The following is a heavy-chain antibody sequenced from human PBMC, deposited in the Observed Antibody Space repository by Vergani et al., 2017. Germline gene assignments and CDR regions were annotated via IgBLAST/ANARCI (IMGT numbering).Heavy chain of an antibody. V-gene: IGHV3-30*02. CDR2: LRYDGSNE. Sequence: VQLVESGGGVVQPGGSLRLFYAASGFSFSTYGMHWVRQAPGRGLECVAFLRYDGSNEYYGDAVKGRFIISRDNSKNMLSLEMHSLRPEDTAVYYCANSYCSSLSCYAFYGMEVWGQGTTVTVSS. CDR3: ANSYCSSLSCYAFYGMEV. CDR1: GFSFSTYG. J-gene: IGHJ6*02. D-gene: IGHD2-2*01.